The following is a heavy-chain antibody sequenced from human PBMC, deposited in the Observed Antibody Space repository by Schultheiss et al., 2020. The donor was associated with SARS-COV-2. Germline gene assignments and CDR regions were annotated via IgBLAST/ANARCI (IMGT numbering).Heavy chain of an antibody. CDR2: IKQDGSEK. CDR1: GFTFSSYW. J-gene: IGHJ4*02. Sequence: GESLKISCAASGFTFSSYWMSWVRQAPGKGLEWVANIKQDGSEKYYVDSVKGRFTISRDNAKNSLYLQMNSLRAEDTAVYYCANRLRYSSGWPLDYWGQGTLVTVS. D-gene: IGHD6-19*01. CDR3: ANRLRYSSGWPLDY. V-gene: IGHV3-7*03.